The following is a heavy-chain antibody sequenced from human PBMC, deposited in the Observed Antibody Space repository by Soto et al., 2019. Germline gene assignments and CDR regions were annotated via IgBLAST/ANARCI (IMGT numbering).Heavy chain of an antibody. CDR2: ISAYNGNT. CDR1: GYTFTSYG. Sequence: QVQLVQSGAEVKKPGASVKVSCKASGYTFTSYGISWVRQAPGQGLEWMGWISAYNGNTNYAQKLQGRVTMTTDTXTRTAYMELRSRRSDDTAVYYCARDLRQQTASFDYWGQGTLVTVSS. D-gene: IGHD6-13*01. CDR3: ARDLRQQTASFDY. J-gene: IGHJ4*02. V-gene: IGHV1-18*01.